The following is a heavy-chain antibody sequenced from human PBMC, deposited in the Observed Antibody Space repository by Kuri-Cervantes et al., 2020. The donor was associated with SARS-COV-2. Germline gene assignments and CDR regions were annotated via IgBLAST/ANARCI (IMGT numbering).Heavy chain of an antibody. D-gene: IGHD2-21*02. CDR1: GFTFSHFA. CDR2: ISYDGNNK. J-gene: IGHJ6*02. CDR3: AKDVDWYSMSYYYGMDV. V-gene: IGHV3-30*18. Sequence: GESLKISCAASGFTFSHFALFWVRQAPGKGLEWVAVISYDGNNKYCSDSVMGRFTISRDDSTNTVYLQMNSLRAEDTAVYYCAKDVDWYSMSYYYGMDVWGQGTTVTVSS.